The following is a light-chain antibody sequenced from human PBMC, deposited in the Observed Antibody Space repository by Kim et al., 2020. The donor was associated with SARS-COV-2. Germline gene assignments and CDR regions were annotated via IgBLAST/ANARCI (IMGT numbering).Light chain of an antibody. J-gene: IGKJ5*01. CDR2: DIS. CDR1: QSISIY. Sequence: PPGDSAPPPSRASQSISIYLAWYQQKSGQPPRLLIYDISTRATGIPARFTGSGSGTDFTLTISSLEPEDFAVYYCQQRLDWPPTTFGQGTRLEIK. CDR3: QQRLDWPPTT. V-gene: IGKV3-11*01.